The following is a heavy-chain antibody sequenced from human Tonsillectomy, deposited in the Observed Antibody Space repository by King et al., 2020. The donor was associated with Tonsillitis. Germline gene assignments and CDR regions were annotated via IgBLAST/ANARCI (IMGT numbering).Heavy chain of an antibody. CDR3: ARVRSAWSGYYGSYYYYGMDV. Sequence: VQLQQWGAGLLKPSETLSLTCAVYGGSFSGYYWSWIRQPPGKGLEWIGEINHSGSTNYNPSLKSRVTISVDTSKNQFSLKLSSVTAADTAVYYFARVRSAWSGYYGSYYYYGMDVWGQGTTVTVSS. CDR2: INHSGST. CDR1: GGSFSGYY. D-gene: IGHD3-3*01. J-gene: IGHJ6*02. V-gene: IGHV4-34*01.